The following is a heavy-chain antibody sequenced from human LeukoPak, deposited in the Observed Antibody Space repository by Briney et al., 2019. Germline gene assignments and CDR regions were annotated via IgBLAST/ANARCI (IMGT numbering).Heavy chain of an antibody. Sequence: SVKVSCKASGGTFSSYAISWVRQALGQGLEWMGGIIPIFGTANYAQKFQGRVTITADESTSTAYMELSSLRSEDTAVYYCARIVTHDYGDLDYWGQGTLVTVSS. J-gene: IGHJ4*02. CDR1: GGTFSSYA. CDR3: ARIVTHDYGDLDY. CDR2: IIPIFGTA. D-gene: IGHD4-17*01. V-gene: IGHV1-69*13.